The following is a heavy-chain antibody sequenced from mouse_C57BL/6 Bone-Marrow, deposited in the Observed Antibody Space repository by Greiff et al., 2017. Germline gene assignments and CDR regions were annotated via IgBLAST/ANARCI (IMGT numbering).Heavy chain of an antibody. Sequence: MKLQESGPGLVQPSQSLSITCTVSGFSLTSYGVHWVRQSPGKGLEWLGVIWRGGSTDYNAAFMSRLSITKDNSKSQDFFKMNSLQADDTAIYYCAKPDGNYSYYFDYWGQGTTLTVSS. J-gene: IGHJ2*01. D-gene: IGHD2-1*01. V-gene: IGHV2-5*01. CDR3: AKPDGNYSYYFDY. CDR1: GFSLTSYG. CDR2: IWRGGST.